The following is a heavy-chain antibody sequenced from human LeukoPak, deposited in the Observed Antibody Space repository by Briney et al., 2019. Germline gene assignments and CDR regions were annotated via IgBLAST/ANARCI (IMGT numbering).Heavy chain of an antibody. D-gene: IGHD7-27*01. CDR3: ARELHWAFDL. J-gene: IGHJ4*01. V-gene: IGHV3-48*02. CDR2: IRSSPSTI. Sequence: GGSLRLSCAASGFTFSSYSVNWVRKAPGKGLEWVSYIRSSPSTIYYADSVKGRFTISRDNAKNSLYLQMNSLRDEDTAVYYCARELHWAFDLWGQGTLVTVSS. CDR1: GFTFSSYS.